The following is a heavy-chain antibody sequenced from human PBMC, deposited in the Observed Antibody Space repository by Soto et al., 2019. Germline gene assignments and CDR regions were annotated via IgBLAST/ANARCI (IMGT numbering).Heavy chain of an antibody. CDR3: ASERPDGARLDP. CDR2: IYYSGST. Sequence: QVQLQESGPGLVKPSQTLSLTCTVSGGSISSGDYYWSWIRQPPGKGLEWIGYIYYSGSTHYNPSLKCRVTISLDTSKNQFSLKLSSVTAADTAVYYCASERPDGARLDPWGQGTLVTFSS. V-gene: IGHV4-30-4*01. CDR1: GGSISSGDYY. D-gene: IGHD6-6*01. J-gene: IGHJ5*02.